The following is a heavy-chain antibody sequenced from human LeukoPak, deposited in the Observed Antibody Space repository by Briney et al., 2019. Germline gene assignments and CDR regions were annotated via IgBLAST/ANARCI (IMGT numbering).Heavy chain of an antibody. V-gene: IGHV4-30-4*07. D-gene: IGHD3-10*01. Sequence: PSQTLSLTCAVSGASISSDGYSWSWIRQPPGKGLECIGYIYSSGSTYYNPSLKSRVTISVDTSKNQFSLKLSSVTAADTAVYYCARMGRGYGSGSRENYYYYMDVWGKGTTVTISS. CDR2: IYSSGST. CDR1: GASISSDGYS. CDR3: ARMGRGYGSGSRENYYYYMDV. J-gene: IGHJ6*03.